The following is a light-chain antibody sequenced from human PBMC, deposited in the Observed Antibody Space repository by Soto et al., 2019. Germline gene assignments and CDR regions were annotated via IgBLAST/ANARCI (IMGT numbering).Light chain of an antibody. Sequence: EIVMTQSPATLSVSPGERATLSCRASQSVSSNLAWYQQKPGQAPRLLIYGASTRATGIPARFSGSGSGTEFTLTISSLQSEDFAVYYCQQYNNWPLLTFGGGTTVELK. V-gene: IGKV3-15*01. CDR3: QQYNNWPLLT. J-gene: IGKJ4*01. CDR2: GAS. CDR1: QSVSSN.